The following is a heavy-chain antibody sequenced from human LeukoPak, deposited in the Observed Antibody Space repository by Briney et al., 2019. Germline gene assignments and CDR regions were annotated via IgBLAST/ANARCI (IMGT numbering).Heavy chain of an antibody. Sequence: ASVKVSCKASGYTFTSYDINWVRQATGQGLEWMGWMKPNSGNTGYAQKFQGRVTMTRNTSISTAYMELSSLRSEDTAVYYCARGSPTQEWFDPWGQGTLVTVSS. CDR3: ARGSPTQEWFDP. V-gene: IGHV1-8*01. CDR1: GYTFTSYD. J-gene: IGHJ5*02. CDR2: MKPNSGNT.